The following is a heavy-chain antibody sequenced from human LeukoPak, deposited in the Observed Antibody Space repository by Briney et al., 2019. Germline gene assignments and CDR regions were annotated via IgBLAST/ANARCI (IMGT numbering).Heavy chain of an antibody. D-gene: IGHD3-10*01. CDR3: ARGGPLWFGELPQVDY. J-gene: IGHJ4*02. Sequence: ASVKVSCKASGYTFTSYDINWVRQATGQGLEWMGWMNPNSGNTGYAQKFQGRVTMTRNTSISTAYMELSSLRSEDTAVYYCARGGPLWFGELPQVDYWGQGNLVTVSS. CDR1: GYTFTSYD. CDR2: MNPNSGNT. V-gene: IGHV1-8*01.